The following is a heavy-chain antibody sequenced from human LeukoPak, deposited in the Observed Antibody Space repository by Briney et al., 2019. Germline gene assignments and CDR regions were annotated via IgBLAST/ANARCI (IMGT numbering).Heavy chain of an antibody. J-gene: IGHJ4*02. D-gene: IGHD4-17*01. V-gene: IGHV4-31*03. CDR1: GGSISSGGYY. CDR2: IYYSGST. CDR3: AVPYGDLPHVDY. Sequence: PSQTLSLTCTVSGGSISSGGYYWSWIRQHPGKGLEWIGYIYYSGSTYYNPSLKSRVTISVDTSKNQSSLKLSSVTAADTAVYYCAVPYGDLPHVDYWGQGTLVTVSS.